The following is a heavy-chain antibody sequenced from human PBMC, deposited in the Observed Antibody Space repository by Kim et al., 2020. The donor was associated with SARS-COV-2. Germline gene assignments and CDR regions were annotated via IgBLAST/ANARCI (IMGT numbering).Heavy chain of an antibody. Sequence: GGSLRLSCAASGFTFSSSGMHWVRQSPGRGLEWVAVISYDASHKYYADSVRGRFTISRDNSKNTLCLEMNSLRAEDTAMYHCAKGGSGWSFFDWGQGTLVTVSS. V-gene: IGHV3-30*18. D-gene: IGHD6-19*01. CDR2: ISYDASHK. J-gene: IGHJ4*02. CDR1: GFTFSSSG. CDR3: AKGGSGWSFFD.